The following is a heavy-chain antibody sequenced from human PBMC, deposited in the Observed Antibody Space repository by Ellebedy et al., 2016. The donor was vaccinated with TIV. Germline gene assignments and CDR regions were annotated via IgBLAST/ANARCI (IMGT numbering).Heavy chain of an antibody. D-gene: IGHD5-12*01. J-gene: IGHJ4*02. CDR1: GYTFTGYY. Sequence: AASVKVSCKASGYTFTGYYIHWVRQAPGQGREWMGWINPNSGGTNYAQKFQGRVTMTRDTSISTAYMELSRLRSDDTAVYYCSRDVGGYDLAYFDYWGQGTLVTVSS. CDR3: SRDVGGYDLAYFDY. V-gene: IGHV1-2*02. CDR2: INPNSGGT.